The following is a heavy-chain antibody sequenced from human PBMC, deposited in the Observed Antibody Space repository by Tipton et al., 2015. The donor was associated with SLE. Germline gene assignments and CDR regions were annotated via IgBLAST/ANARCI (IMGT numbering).Heavy chain of an antibody. D-gene: IGHD6-6*01. CDR3: ASRSSSSHFDY. J-gene: IGHJ4*02. V-gene: IGHV4-34*08. CDR2: INHSGST. Sequence: LRLSCAASGFTFSSYEMSWIRQPPGKGLEWIGEINHSGSTNYNPSLKSRVTISVDTSKNQFSLKLSSVTAADTAVYYCASRSSSSHFDYWGQGTLVTVSS. CDR1: GFTFSSYE.